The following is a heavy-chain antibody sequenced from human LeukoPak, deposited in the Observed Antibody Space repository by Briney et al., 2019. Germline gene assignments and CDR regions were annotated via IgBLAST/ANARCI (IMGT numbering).Heavy chain of an antibody. CDR1: GGSISSYY. Sequence: SETLSLTCTVSGGSISSYYWSWIRQPAGKGLEWIGRIYSSGSTDYNPSLKSRVTMSVDTSKNKFSLKLSSVTAAGTAVYYCARDSGTTGEVKFDPWGQGTLVTVSS. CDR3: ARDSGTTGEVKFDP. V-gene: IGHV4-4*07. D-gene: IGHD3-10*01. CDR2: IYSSGST. J-gene: IGHJ5*02.